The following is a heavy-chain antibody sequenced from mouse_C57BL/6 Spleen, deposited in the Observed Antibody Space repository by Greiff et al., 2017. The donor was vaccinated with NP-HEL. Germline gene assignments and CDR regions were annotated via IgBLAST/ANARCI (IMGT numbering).Heavy chain of an antibody. Sequence: EVQLQQSGPELVKPGASVKIPCKASGYTFTDYNMAWVKQSHGKSLEWIGDINPNNGGTINNQKFKGKATLTVDKSSSTAYMELRSLTSEDTAVYSCAIIYYYGSSPFDYWGQGTTLTVSS. J-gene: IGHJ2*01. D-gene: IGHD1-1*01. CDR1: GYTFTDYN. CDR2: INPNNGGT. CDR3: AIIYYYGSSPFDY. V-gene: IGHV1-18*01.